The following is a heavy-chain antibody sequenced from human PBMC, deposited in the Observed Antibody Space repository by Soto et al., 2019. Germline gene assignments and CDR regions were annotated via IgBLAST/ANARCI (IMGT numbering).Heavy chain of an antibody. CDR3: ARGQGY. CDR1: GYTITRYD. Sequence: GAVKGSCKNCGYTITRYDIDGVRKATRKGIERRGWMNHNSGKRGYAQKFQGRVTMTRNTSISTAYMELIILISEDTAVYYCARGQGYLGQGTLVIVSS. V-gene: IGHV1-8*01. CDR2: MNHNSGKR. J-gene: IGHJ4*02.